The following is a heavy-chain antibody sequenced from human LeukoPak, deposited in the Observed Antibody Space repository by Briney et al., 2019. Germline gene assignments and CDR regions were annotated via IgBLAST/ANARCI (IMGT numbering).Heavy chain of an antibody. CDR2: IYYSGST. CDR1: GGSISSSSYY. D-gene: IGHD2-2*01. J-gene: IGHJ4*02. Sequence: KPSETLSLTCTVSGGSISSSSYYWGWIRQPPGKGLEWIGSIYYSGSTNYNPSLKSRVTISVDTSKNQFSLKLSSVTAADTAVYYCARGTAEVPIDYWGQGTLVTVSS. CDR3: ARGTAEVPIDY. V-gene: IGHV4-39*07.